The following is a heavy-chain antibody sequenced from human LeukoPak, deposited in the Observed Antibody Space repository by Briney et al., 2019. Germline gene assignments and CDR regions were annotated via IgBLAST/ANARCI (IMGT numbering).Heavy chain of an antibody. CDR3: ARDRASPKAFDI. V-gene: IGHV4-30-4*08. J-gene: IGHJ3*02. Sequence: PSQTLSLTCTVSGGSISSGDYYWSWIRQPPGKGLEWIGYIYYSGSTYYNPSLKSRVTISVDTSKNQFSLKLSSVPAADTAVYYCARDRASPKAFDIWGQGTMVTVSS. CDR2: IYYSGST. CDR1: GGSISSGDYY. D-gene: IGHD3-10*01.